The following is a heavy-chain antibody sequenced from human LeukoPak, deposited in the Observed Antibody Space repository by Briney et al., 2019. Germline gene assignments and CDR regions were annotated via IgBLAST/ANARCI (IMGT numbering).Heavy chain of an antibody. CDR2: INHSGST. CDR3: ARYCSSTNCYKGGFDP. D-gene: IGHD2-2*02. Sequence: SETLSLTCAVYGGSFSGYYWSWIRQPPGKGLEWIGEINHSGSTNYNPSLKSRVTISVDTSKNQFSLSLSSVTAADTAVYYCARYCSSTNCYKGGFDPWGQGTLVTVSS. V-gene: IGHV4-34*01. CDR1: GGSFSGYY. J-gene: IGHJ5*02.